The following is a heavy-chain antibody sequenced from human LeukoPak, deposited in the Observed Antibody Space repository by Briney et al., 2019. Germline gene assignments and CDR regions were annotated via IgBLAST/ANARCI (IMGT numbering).Heavy chain of an antibody. CDR3: ANLSPSGSHYWYFDL. CDR1: GGSISSGGYY. D-gene: IGHD1-26*01. Sequence: SSETLSLTCTVSGGSISSGGYYWSWIRQPPGKGLEWIGYIYHSGSTYYNPSLKSRVTISVDRSKNQFSLKLSSVTAADTAVYYCANLSPSGSHYWYFDLWGRGTLVTVSS. CDR2: IYHSGST. V-gene: IGHV4-30-2*02. J-gene: IGHJ2*01.